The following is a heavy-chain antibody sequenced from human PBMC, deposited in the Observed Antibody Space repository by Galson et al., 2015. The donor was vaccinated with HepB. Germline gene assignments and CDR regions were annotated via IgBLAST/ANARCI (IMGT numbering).Heavy chain of an antibody. CDR2: IIPILGIA. D-gene: IGHD3-22*01. Sequence: SVKVSCKASGGTFSSYAISWVRQAPGQGLEWMGRIIPILGIANYAQKFQGRVTITADKSTSTAYMELSSLRSEDTAVYYCARVAYYDGSGNAFDIWGQGTMVTVSS. V-gene: IGHV1-69*04. CDR1: GGTFSSYA. CDR3: ARVAYYDGSGNAFDI. J-gene: IGHJ3*02.